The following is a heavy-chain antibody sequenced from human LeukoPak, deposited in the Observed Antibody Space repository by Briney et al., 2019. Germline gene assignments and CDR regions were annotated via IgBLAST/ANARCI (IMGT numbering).Heavy chain of an antibody. CDR3: ARWDYYGSGSQPPLDAFDI. CDR1: GGSISSSSYY. V-gene: IGHV4-39*07. CDR2: IYYSGST. Sequence: PSETLSLTCTVSGGSISSSSYYWGWVRQPPGKGLEWIGSIYYSGSTYYNPSLKSRVTISVDTSKNQFSLKLSSVTAADTAVYYCARWDYYGSGSQPPLDAFDIWGQGTMVTVSS. J-gene: IGHJ3*02. D-gene: IGHD3-10*01.